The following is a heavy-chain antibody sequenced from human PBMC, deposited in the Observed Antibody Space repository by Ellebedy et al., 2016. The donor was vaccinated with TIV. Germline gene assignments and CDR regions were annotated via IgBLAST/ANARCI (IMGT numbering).Heavy chain of an antibody. CDR3: ATDSSKSRLVMVASDQAFDV. CDR1: GYTLTELS. J-gene: IGHJ3*01. D-gene: IGHD2-21*01. Sequence: AASVKVSCKVSGYTLTELSMHWARQAPGKGLAWMGGFDPEDGETTYAQKFQGRIILTEDTSSDTAYMELSNLRSEDTAVYFCATDSSKSRLVMVASDQAFDVWGQGTLVTVSS. V-gene: IGHV1-24*01. CDR2: FDPEDGET.